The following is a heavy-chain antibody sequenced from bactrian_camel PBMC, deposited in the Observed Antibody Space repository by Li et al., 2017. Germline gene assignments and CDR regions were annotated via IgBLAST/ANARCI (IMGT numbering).Heavy chain of an antibody. J-gene: IGHJ4*01. Sequence: QVQLVESGGGSVQDGGSLRLSCTARTGTFRSACMGWIRQVSGKEREGIAAIYTSGGSTYYADSVKGRFSISRDNAKNTVYLQMNSLKPEDTAMYYCAAERWVGYCRLEFNYWEQGTQVTVS. CDR2: IYTSGGST. CDR1: TGTFRSAC. CDR3: AAERWVGYCRLEFNY. V-gene: IGHV3-3*01. D-gene: IGHD5*01.